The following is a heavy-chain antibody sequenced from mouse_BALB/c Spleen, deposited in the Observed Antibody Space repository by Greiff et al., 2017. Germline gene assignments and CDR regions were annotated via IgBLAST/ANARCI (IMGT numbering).Heavy chain of an antibody. CDR1: GFSLTSYG. J-gene: IGHJ3*01. CDR3: ARDPDLHAMDY. Sequence: VHLVESGPGLVAPSQSLSITCTVSGFSLTSYGVHWVRQPPGKGLEWLGVIWAGGSTNYNSALMSRLSISKDNSKSQVFLKMNSLQTDDTAMYYCARDPDLHAMDYWGQGTLVTVSA. D-gene: IGHD1-1*02. CDR2: IWAGGST. V-gene: IGHV2-9*02.